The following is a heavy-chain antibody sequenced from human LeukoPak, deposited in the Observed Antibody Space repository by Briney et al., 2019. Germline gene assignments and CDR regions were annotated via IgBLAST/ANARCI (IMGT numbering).Heavy chain of an antibody. CDR3: ARDRGIAADGTVGWFDP. CDR1: GFTVSSNY. D-gene: IGHD6-13*01. V-gene: IGHV3-7*01. J-gene: IGHJ5*02. CDR2: IKQDDSEI. Sequence: GGSLRLSCAASGFTVSSNYMSWFRQAPGKGLEWVANIKQDDSEIRYVDSVRGRFTISRDNAKNLLYLQMNSLRAEDTAVYYCARDRGIAADGTVGWFDPWGQGTLVAVSS.